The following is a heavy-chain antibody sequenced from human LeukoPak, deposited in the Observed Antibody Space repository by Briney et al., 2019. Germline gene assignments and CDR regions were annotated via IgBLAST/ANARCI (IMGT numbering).Heavy chain of an antibody. J-gene: IGHJ4*02. CDR1: GFTFSDAW. CDR2: IKRQSDGGTT. V-gene: IGHV3-15*01. D-gene: IGHD3-16*01. Sequence: AGGSLRLSCEASGFTFSDAWMNWVRQAPGKGREWVGRIKRQSDGGTTDYAAPVKGRFTISRDDSANTLYLQMNSLKIEDTGVYYCTAGLAKTDDDCWGQGTLVTVST. CDR3: TAGLAKTDDDC.